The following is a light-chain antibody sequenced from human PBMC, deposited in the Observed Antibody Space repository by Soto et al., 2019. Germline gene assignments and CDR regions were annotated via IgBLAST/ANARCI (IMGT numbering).Light chain of an antibody. CDR3: QQYNSYSSLT. J-gene: IGKJ4*01. CDR2: DAS. CDR1: QSISSW. V-gene: IGKV1-5*01. Sequence: DIQMTQSPSTLSASVGDRVTITCRASQSISSWLAWYQQKPGEAPKLLIYDASSLESGVPSRFSGRGSGTEFTLTISSLQPDDFATDYCQQYNSYSSLTFGGGTKVEIK.